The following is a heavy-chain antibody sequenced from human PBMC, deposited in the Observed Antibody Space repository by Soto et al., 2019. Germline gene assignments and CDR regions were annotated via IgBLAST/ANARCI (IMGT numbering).Heavy chain of an antibody. CDR1: GFSLSNARMG. CDR3: ARIRRKLITMIVEEKGAFDI. V-gene: IGHV2-26*01. Sequence: QVTLKESGPVLVKPTETLTLTCTVSGFSLSNARMGVSWIRQPPGKALEWLAHIFSNDEKSYSTSLKSRLTISKDTSKSQVVLTMTNMDPVDTATYYCARIRRKLITMIVEEKGAFDIWGQGTMVTVSS. D-gene: IGHD3-22*01. J-gene: IGHJ3*02. CDR2: IFSNDEK.